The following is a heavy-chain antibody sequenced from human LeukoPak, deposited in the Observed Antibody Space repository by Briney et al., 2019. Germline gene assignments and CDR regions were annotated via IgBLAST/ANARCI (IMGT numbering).Heavy chain of an antibody. CDR3: ARDRFEPYCGGDCYSLFGGIDY. V-gene: IGHV4-39*07. CDR1: GGSISSSSYY. D-gene: IGHD2-21*02. J-gene: IGHJ4*02. CDR2: IYYSGST. Sequence: PSETLSLTCTVSGGSISSSSYYWGWIRQPPGKGLEWIGSIYYSGSTYYNPSLKSRVTISVDTSKNQFSLKLSSVTAADTAVYYCARDRFEPYCGGDCYSLFGGIDYWGQGTLVTVSS.